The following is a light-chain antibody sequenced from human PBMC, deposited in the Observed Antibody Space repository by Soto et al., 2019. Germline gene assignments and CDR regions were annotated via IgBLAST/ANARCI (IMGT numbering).Light chain of an antibody. CDR3: QKYNSAPLT. V-gene: IGKV1-9*01. CDR2: GAS. CDR1: QGVSTY. J-gene: IGKJ4*01. Sequence: DIQLTQSPSFLSASVGDRVTMTCRASQGVSTYLAWYQQKPGKAPKLLIYGASTLQSGVPSRFSGSGSGTEFALAISSLQPEDFATYYCQKYNSAPLTFGGGTKVEIK.